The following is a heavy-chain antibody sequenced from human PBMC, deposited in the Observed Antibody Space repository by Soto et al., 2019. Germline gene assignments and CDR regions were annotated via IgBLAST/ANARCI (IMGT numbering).Heavy chain of an antibody. Sequence: GGSLRLSCAASGFTFSSYGMHWVRQAPGKGLEWVAVISYDGSNKYYADSVKGRFTISRDNSKNTLYLQMNSLRAEDTAVYYCAKGQRPMVLPYYYGMDVWGQGTTVTVSS. CDR3: AKGQRPMVLPYYYGMDV. J-gene: IGHJ6*02. D-gene: IGHD3-10*01. CDR1: GFTFSSYG. CDR2: ISYDGSNK. V-gene: IGHV3-30*18.